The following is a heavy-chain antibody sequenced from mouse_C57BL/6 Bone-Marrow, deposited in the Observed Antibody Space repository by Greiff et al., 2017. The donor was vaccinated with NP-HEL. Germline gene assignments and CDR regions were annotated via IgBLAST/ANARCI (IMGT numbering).Heavy chain of an antibody. CDR2: ISSGGSYT. Sequence: EVKLVESGGDLVKPGGSLKLSCAASGFTFSSYGMSWVRQTPDKRLEWVATISSGGSYTYYPDSVKGRFTISRDNAKNTLYLQMRSLKSEDTAMYYCARPACYGRAMDYWGQGTSVTVSS. V-gene: IGHV5-6*01. D-gene: IGHD1-1*01. CDR1: GFTFSSYG. CDR3: ARPACYGRAMDY. J-gene: IGHJ4*01.